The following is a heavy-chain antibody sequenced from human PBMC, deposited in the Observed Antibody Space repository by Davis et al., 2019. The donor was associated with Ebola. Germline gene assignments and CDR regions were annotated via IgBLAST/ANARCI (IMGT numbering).Heavy chain of an antibody. CDR3: ARGYGSSWYNYYYYMDV. CDR2: ISAYNGNT. Sequence: ASVKVSCKASGYTFTSYGISWVRQAPGQGLEWMGWISAYNGNTNYAQKLQGRVTMTTDTSTSTAYMELRSLRSDDTAVYYCARGYGSSWYNYYYYMDVWGKGTTVTVSS. CDR1: GYTFTSYG. V-gene: IGHV1-18*01. D-gene: IGHD6-13*01. J-gene: IGHJ6*03.